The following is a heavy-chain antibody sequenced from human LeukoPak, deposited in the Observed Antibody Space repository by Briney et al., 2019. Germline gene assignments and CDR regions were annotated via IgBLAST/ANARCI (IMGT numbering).Heavy chain of an antibody. CDR2: LYHSVTP. CDR3: ARVEVPRDINDWYFDL. J-gene: IGHJ2*01. D-gene: IGHD2-15*01. CDR1: GYSIAHGFV. Sequence: SETLSLTCTVSGYSIAHGFVWAWIRQPPGGGLEWIGSLYHSVTPYYNPSLKSRISTSVDTSKNQFSLKLRLVTAADTAVYYCARVEVPRDINDWYFDLWGRGTLVTVSS. V-gene: IGHV4-38-2*02.